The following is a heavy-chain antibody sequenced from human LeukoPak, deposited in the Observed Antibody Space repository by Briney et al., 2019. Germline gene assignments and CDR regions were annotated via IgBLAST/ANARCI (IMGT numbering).Heavy chain of an antibody. CDR1: GGSISSGGYY. CDR2: IYHSGST. V-gene: IGHV4-30-2*01. Sequence: SQTLSLTCTVSGGSISSGGYYWSWIRQLPGKGLEWIGYIYHSGSTYYNPSLKSRVTISVDRSKNQFSLKLSSVTAADTAVYYCARDRGVAAPASNIWGQGTMVTVSS. J-gene: IGHJ3*02. CDR3: ARDRGVAAPASNI. D-gene: IGHD6-13*01.